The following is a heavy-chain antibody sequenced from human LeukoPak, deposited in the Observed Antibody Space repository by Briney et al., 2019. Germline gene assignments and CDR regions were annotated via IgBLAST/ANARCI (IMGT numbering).Heavy chain of an antibody. CDR2: IIPILGIA. J-gene: IGHJ3*02. V-gene: IGHV1-69*04. Sequence: ASVKVSCKASGGTFSSYAISWVRQAPGQGLEWMGRIIPILGIANYAQKFQGRVTITADKSTSTAYMELSSLRSEDTAVYYCARVFRSIEEAFDIWGQGTMVTVSS. D-gene: IGHD2-21*01. CDR1: GGTFSSYA. CDR3: ARVFRSIEEAFDI.